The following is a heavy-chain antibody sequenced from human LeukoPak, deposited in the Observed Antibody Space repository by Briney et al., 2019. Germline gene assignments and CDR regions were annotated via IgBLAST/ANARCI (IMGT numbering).Heavy chain of an antibody. Sequence: SETLSLTCAVYGGSFSGYYGSWIRQPPGKGLEWIGESKHSGGTNYNPSLKSRVTISVDTSKKQFSLTLTSVTAADTAVYYCARGQWEVRGIIITQLDYWGQGSLVTVSS. CDR3: ARGQWEVRGIIITQLDY. V-gene: IGHV4-34*01. D-gene: IGHD3-10*01. CDR1: GGSFSGYY. CDR2: SKHSGGT. J-gene: IGHJ4*02.